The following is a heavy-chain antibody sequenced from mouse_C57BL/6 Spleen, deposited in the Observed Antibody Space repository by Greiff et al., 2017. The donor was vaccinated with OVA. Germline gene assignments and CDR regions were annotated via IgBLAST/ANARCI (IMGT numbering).Heavy chain of an antibody. V-gene: IGHV5-15*01. CDR2: ISNLAYSI. Sequence: EVQLQESGGGLVQPGGSLKLSCAASGFTFSDYGMAWVRQAPRKGPEWVAFISNLAYSIYYADTVTGRFTISRENAKNTLYLEMSSLRSEDTAMYYCARHGNWDEGYAMDYWGQGTSVTVSS. J-gene: IGHJ4*01. CDR1: GFTFSDYG. D-gene: IGHD4-1*01. CDR3: ARHGNWDEGYAMDY.